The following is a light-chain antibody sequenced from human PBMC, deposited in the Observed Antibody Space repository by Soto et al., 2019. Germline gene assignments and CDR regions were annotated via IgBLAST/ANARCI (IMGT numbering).Light chain of an antibody. CDR1: QSLLHSNGYNY. Sequence: DIVMTQSPPSLPVTPGEPASISCRSDQSLLHSNGYNYVDWYLQKPGQSPQLLIYLGSNRASGVPDRFSGSGSGTDFTLKISRVEAEDVGVYYCMQSLRFQLTFGGGTKVEFK. V-gene: IGKV2-28*01. CDR3: MQSLRFQLT. CDR2: LGS. J-gene: IGKJ4*01.